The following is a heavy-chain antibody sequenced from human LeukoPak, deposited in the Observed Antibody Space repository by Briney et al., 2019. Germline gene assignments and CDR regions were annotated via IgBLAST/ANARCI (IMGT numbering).Heavy chain of an antibody. CDR3: AKDSSSWYSSPFDY. J-gene: IGHJ4*02. V-gene: IGHV3-23*01. CDR1: GFTVSSNY. Sequence: GESLRLSCAASGFTVSSNYMSWVRQAPGKGLEWVSAISGSGGSTYYADSVKGRFTISRDNSKNTLYLQMNSLRAEDTAVYYCAKDSSSWYSSPFDYWGQGTLVTVSS. CDR2: ISGSGGST. D-gene: IGHD6-13*01.